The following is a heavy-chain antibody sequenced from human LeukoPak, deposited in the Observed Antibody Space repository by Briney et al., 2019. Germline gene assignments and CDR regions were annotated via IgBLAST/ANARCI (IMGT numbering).Heavy chain of an antibody. CDR3: AKDSCSSTSCRGYFDY. J-gene: IGHJ4*02. CDR2: ISGSGGST. Sequence: PGGSLRLSCAASGFTFSSYAMSWVRQAPGKGLEWVSAISGSGGSTYYADSVKGRFTISRNNSKNTLYLHMNSLSAEDPAVYYCAKDSCSSTSCRGYFDYWGQGTLVTVSS. V-gene: IGHV3-23*01. D-gene: IGHD2-2*01. CDR1: GFTFSSYA.